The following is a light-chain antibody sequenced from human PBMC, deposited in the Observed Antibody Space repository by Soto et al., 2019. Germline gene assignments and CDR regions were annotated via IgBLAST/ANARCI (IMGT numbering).Light chain of an antibody. CDR2: RTS. Sequence: EGVTTQSPATLSVSPGERATLSCRASQNVAGDLAWYQQKPGQAPRLLIYRTSSRANGTPVRFSGSGSGTEFPLTSSSLQSEDFAVYYCQEYNGRSSFGQGTKVQIK. J-gene: IGKJ1*01. V-gene: IGKV3-15*01. CDR1: QNVAGD. CDR3: QEYNGRSS.